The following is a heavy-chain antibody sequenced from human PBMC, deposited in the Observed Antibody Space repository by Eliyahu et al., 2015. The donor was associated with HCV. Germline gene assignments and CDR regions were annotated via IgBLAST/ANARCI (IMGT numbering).Heavy chain of an antibody. CDR2: IYYSGST. D-gene: IGHD4-11*01. Sequence: EWIGYIYYSGSTYYNPSLKSRVTISVDTSKNQFSLKLSSVTAADTAVYYCAREVAQDYITNYYYYYGMDVWGQGTTVTVSS. V-gene: IGHV4-30-4*01. CDR3: AREVAQDYITNYYYYYGMDV. J-gene: IGHJ6*02.